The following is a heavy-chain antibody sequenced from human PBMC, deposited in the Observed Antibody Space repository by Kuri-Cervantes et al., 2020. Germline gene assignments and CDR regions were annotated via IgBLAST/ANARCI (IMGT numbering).Heavy chain of an antibody. CDR1: GIAFSNAW. CDR3: TRGYSGYINFDY. Sequence: GGSLRLSCAASGIAFSNAWMSWVRQAPGKGLEWVGRIKSKTDGGTTDYAAPVKGRFTISRDDSENTLSLQMNSLKTEDTAVYYCTRGYSGYINFDYWGQGTLVTVSS. V-gene: IGHV3-15*01. J-gene: IGHJ4*02. CDR2: IKSKTDGGTT. D-gene: IGHD5-12*01.